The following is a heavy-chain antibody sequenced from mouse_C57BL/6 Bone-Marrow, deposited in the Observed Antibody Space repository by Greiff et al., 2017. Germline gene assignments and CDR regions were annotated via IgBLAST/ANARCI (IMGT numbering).Heavy chain of an antibody. CDR2: IWSGGST. CDR1: GFSLTSYG. D-gene: IGHD2-12*01. J-gene: IGHJ3*01. Sequence: VQLVESGPGLVQPSQSLSITCTVSGFSLTSYGVHWVRQSPGKGLEWLGVIWSGGSTDYNAAFISRLSISKDNSKSQVFFKMNSLQADDTAIYYCASLRPWFAYWGQGTLVTVSA. CDR3: ASLRPWFAY. V-gene: IGHV2-2*01.